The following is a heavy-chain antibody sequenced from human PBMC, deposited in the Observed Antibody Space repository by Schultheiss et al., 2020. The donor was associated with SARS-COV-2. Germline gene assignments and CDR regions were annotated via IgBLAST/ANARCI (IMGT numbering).Heavy chain of an antibody. CDR1: GGSFRDYY. J-gene: IGHJ4*02. D-gene: IGHD3-3*01. CDR3: ARGCYDFWGGYGSYYFDS. V-gene: IGHV4-34*01. CDR2: INHSGTT. Sequence: SQTLSLTCAVSGGSFRDYYWSWIRQPPGKGLEWVGEINHSGTTNNNPSLNSRVTISADTSKSQFSLRLTSVTAADTAVYYCARGCYDFWGGYGSYYFDSWGQGTLVTVVS.